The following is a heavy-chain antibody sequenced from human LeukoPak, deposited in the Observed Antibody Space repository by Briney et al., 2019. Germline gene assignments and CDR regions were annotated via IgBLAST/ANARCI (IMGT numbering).Heavy chain of an antibody. J-gene: IGHJ4*02. CDR1: GYTSTGYY. V-gene: IGHV1-2*02. CDR2: INPNSGDT. Sequence: GSVRVSRVQSGYTSTGYYTHWVRHAPGQGLEWVGWINPNSGDTHYAQKFQGRVTMTRDTSISTAYMELSRLRSDDTAMYYCARGSTVGATQSLGFDYWGQGNPGTVS. CDR3: ARGSTVGATQSLGFDY. D-gene: IGHD1-26*01.